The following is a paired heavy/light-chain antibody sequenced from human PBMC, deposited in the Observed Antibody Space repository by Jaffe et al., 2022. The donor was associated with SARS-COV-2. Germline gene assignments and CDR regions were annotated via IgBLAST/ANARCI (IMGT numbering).Light chain of an antibody. V-gene: IGLV2-14*01. J-gene: IGLJ3*02. CDR3: SSYTSSNTLV. CDR2: DVS. CDR1: SSDVGGYNF. Sequence: QSALTQPASVSGSPGQSITISCTGTSSDVGGYNFVSWYQQHPGKAPKLMIYDVSNRPSGVSNRFSGSKSGNTASLTISGLQAEDEADYFCSSYTSSNTLVFGGGTKMTVL.
Heavy chain of an antibody. Sequence: QVQLVESGGGVVQPGRSLRLSCVASGFTFTNYGMHWVRQAPGKGLEWVAVMWSDGTNKYYAGSVKDRFTISRDNSKNTLYLQMNSLRAEDTALYYCARGQGGYYNWFESWGQGTQVTVSS. J-gene: IGHJ5*01. CDR3: ARGQGGYYNWFES. CDR2: MWSDGTNK. V-gene: IGHV3-33*01. D-gene: IGHD3-10*01. CDR1: GFTFTNYG.